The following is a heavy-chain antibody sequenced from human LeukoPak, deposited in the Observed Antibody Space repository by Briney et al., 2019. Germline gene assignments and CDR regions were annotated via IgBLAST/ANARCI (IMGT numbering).Heavy chain of an antibody. CDR1: GGSISSSSYY. V-gene: IGHV4-39*07. J-gene: IGHJ4*02. D-gene: IGHD4-11*01. Sequence: PSETLSLTCTVSGGSISSSSYYWGWIRQPPGKGLEWIGSIYYSGSTYYNPSLKSRVTISVDTSKNQFSLKLSSVTAADTAVYYCARDGLRLQRYFDYRGQGTLVTVSS. CDR3: ARDGLRLQRYFDY. CDR2: IYYSGST.